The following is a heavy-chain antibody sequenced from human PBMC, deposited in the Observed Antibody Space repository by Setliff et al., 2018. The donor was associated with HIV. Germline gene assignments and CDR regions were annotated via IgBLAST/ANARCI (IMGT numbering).Heavy chain of an antibody. CDR2: ISSSSSYI. CDR3: AKFRYAIKSTYYFDS. D-gene: IGHD2-2*01. CDR1: GFTFSSYS. J-gene: IGHJ4*02. Sequence: GGSLRLSCAASGFTFSSYSMNWVRQAPGKGLKWVSSISSSSSYIYYADSVKGRFTISRDNAKNSLYPQMNSLRAEDTAVYYCAKFRYAIKSTYYFDSWGQGTLVTVS. V-gene: IGHV3-21*01.